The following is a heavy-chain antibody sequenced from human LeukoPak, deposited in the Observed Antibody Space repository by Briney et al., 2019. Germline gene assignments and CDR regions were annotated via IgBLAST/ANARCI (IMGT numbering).Heavy chain of an antibody. CDR1: GFTFSSYA. CDR3: ARVEGLLDY. Sequence: GGSLRLSCAASGFTFSSYAMSWVRQAPGKGLEWVANIKQDGSEKYYVDSVKGRFTISRDNAKNSLYLQMNSLRAEDTAVYYCARVEGLLDYWGQGTLVTVSS. D-gene: IGHD2-15*01. J-gene: IGHJ4*02. CDR2: IKQDGSEK. V-gene: IGHV3-7*01.